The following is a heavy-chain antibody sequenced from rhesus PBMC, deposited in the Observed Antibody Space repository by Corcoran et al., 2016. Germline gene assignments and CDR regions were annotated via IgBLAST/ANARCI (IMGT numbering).Heavy chain of an antibody. Sequence: QLQLQESGPGLVKPSETLSLTCAVSGGSTNSHSWSWPLPPPGKGLEGIVRIPGSGGRTHYDPSLKSRVTISKDTSKNQCSLKLSSVTAADTAVYYCARDRGAAEDYWGQGVLVTVSS. D-gene: IGHD6-25*01. CDR3: ARDRGAAEDY. V-gene: IGHV4-173*01. J-gene: IGHJ4*01. CDR2: IPGSGGRT. CDR1: GGSTNSHS.